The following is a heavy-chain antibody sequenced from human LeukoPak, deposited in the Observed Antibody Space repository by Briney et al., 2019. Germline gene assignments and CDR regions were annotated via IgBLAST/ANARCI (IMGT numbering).Heavy chain of an antibody. J-gene: IGHJ5*02. CDR1: GFTFSNYA. CDR2: ISSSGSTI. Sequence: GGSLRLSCAASGFTFSNYAMSWVRQAPGKGLEWVSYISSSGSTIYYADSVKGRFTISRDNAKNSLYLQMNSLRAEDTAVYYCASLGIVVVPAAKFDPWGQGTLVTVSS. V-gene: IGHV3-48*03. D-gene: IGHD2-2*01. CDR3: ASLGIVVVPAAKFDP.